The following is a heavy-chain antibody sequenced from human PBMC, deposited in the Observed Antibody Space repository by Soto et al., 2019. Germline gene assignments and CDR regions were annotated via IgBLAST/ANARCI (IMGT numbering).Heavy chain of an antibody. J-gene: IGHJ4*02. CDR2: INAGNGKT. CDR1: GYTFTTYA. CDR3: ARAGDDCSTTSCYMSDY. D-gene: IGHD2-2*02. V-gene: IGHV1-3*01. Sequence: QVQLVQSGVEVKKPGASVKVSCKASGYTFTTYAIHWVRQAPGQRLEWMGWINAGNGKTKYSQKFQDRVTITRNTSATTAYMELSSLTSEDTAVYYGARAGDDCSTTSCYMSDYGGQGTLVTVSS.